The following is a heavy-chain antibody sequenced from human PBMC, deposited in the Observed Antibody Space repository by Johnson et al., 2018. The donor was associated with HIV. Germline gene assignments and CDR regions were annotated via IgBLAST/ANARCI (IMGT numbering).Heavy chain of an antibody. D-gene: IGHD4-17*01. V-gene: IGHV3-20*04. CDR2: INWNGGST. CDR3: AREGRMDYGAPRAAFDI. CDR1: GFTFDDYG. Sequence: EQLVESGGGVVQPGRSLRLSCAASGFTFDDYGMSWVRQAPGKGLEWVSGINWNGGSTGYADSVEGRFTISRVNAKNSLYLQMNSLRAEDTALYYCAREGRMDYGAPRAAFDIWGQGTMVTVSS. J-gene: IGHJ3*02.